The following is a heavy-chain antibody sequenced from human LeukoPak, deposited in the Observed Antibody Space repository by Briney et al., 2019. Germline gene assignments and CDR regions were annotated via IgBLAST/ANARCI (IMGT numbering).Heavy chain of an antibody. CDR2: IKSKTDGGTT. V-gene: IGHV3-15*01. CDR1: GFTFSNAW. J-gene: IGHJ2*01. CDR3: TTEVADLNTVTTYWYFDL. Sequence: GGSLRLSCAASGFTFSNAWMSWVRQAPGKGLEWVGRIKSKTDGGTTDYAAPVKGRFTISRDDSKNTLYLQMNSLKTEDTAVYYCTTEVADLNTVTTYWYFDLWGRGTLVTVSS. D-gene: IGHD4-17*01.